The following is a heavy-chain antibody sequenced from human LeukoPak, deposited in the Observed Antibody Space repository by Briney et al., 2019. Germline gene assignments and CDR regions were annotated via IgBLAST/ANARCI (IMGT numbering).Heavy chain of an antibody. Sequence: GGSLRLSCAASGFTFSSYAMHWVRQAPGKGLEWVAVISYDGSNKYYADSVKGRFTISRDNSKNTLDLQMTSLRAEDTAVYYCARVMFTYDSSGSHFDYWGQGILVTVSS. V-gene: IGHV3-30-3*01. CDR3: ARVMFTYDSSGSHFDY. CDR2: ISYDGSNK. D-gene: IGHD3-22*01. J-gene: IGHJ4*02. CDR1: GFTFSSYA.